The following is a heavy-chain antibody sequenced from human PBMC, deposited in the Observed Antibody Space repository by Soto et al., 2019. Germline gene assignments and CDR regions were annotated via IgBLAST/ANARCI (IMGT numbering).Heavy chain of an antibody. D-gene: IGHD2-2*01. CDR1: GFSLSTRDVG. CDR2: VYWDDSK. V-gene: IGHV2-5*02. CDR3: AHCRGGVASF. J-gene: IGHJ4*02. Sequence: QITLNESGPTLVKPTQTLTLTCTFSGFSLSTRDVGVGWIRQPPGEALEWLGVVYWDDSKTYSPSLESRLTITKATPKTPVVLRMNKMDPLDTATYYCAHCRGGVASFWGQGTLVTVSS.